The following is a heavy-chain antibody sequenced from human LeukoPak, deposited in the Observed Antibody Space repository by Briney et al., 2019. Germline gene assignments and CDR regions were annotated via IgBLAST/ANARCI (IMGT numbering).Heavy chain of an antibody. CDR3: VRDRDSGYDSLYYYYYMDV. V-gene: IGHV3-7*01. CDR2: IKQDGSEE. D-gene: IGHD5-12*01. J-gene: IGHJ6*03. Sequence: GGSLRLSCVASGFTFNRYWMSWVRQAPGKGLEWVANIKQDGSEENYVDSVRGRFPISRDNAKNSLYLQVNSLRAEDSALYYCVRDRDSGYDSLYYYYYMDVWGRGTTVTVSS. CDR1: GFTFNRYW.